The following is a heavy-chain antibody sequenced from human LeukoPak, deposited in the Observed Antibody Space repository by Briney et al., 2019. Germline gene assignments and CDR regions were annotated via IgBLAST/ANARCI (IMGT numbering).Heavy chain of an antibody. CDR1: GFTVSSNY. V-gene: IGHV3-53*01. CDR2: LYRGGST. Sequence: GGSLRLSCAASGFTVSSNYMGWVRQAARRWLEWVASLYRGGSTYYADSVRGRFTISRDNSKSTLYLQMNSLRAEDTAVYYCARGNYGSGSYYVGDAFDIWGQGTMVTVSS. D-gene: IGHD3-10*01. CDR3: ARGNYGSGSYYVGDAFDI. J-gene: IGHJ3*02.